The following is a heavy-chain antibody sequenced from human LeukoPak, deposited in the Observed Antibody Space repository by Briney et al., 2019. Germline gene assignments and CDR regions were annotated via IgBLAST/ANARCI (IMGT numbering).Heavy chain of an antibody. D-gene: IGHD2-15*01. V-gene: IGHV4-59*08. CDR3: ARGGYCSGGSCYSSLVYFDY. CDR1: GGSISSYY. Sequence: SETLSLTCTVSGGSISSYYWSWIRQPPGKGLEWIGYTYNSGSTNYNPSLKSRVTISVDTSKNQFSLKLSSVTAADTAVYYCARGGYCSGGSCYSSLVYFDYWGQGTLVTVSS. J-gene: IGHJ4*02. CDR2: TYNSGST.